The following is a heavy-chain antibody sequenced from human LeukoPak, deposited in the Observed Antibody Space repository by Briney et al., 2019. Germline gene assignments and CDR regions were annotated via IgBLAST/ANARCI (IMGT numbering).Heavy chain of an antibody. CDR3: ARSGQLAFDF. CDR1: GGSISSYY. J-gene: IGHJ4*02. D-gene: IGHD6-13*01. V-gene: IGHV4-59*01. CDR2: IYYSGST. Sequence: SETLSLTCTVSGGSISSYYWSWIRQPPGKRLEWIGYIYYSGSTNYNPSLKSRVTISVDTSKNQFSLKLSSVTAADTAVYYCARSGQLAFDFWGQGTLVTVSS.